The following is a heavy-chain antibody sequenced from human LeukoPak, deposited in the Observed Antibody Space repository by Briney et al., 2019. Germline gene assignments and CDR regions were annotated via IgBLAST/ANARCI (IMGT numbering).Heavy chain of an antibody. CDR2: INHSGST. Sequence: SETLSLTCAVYGGSFSGYYWSWIRQPPGKGLEWIGEINHSGSTTNNPSPKSRVIISVDTSKHQFSLKLSSVTAADPAVYYGAGGNRGSDAAHAEQEVYFDYWGQGTLVTVPS. V-gene: IGHV4-34*01. CDR1: GGSFSGYY. D-gene: IGHD1-26*01. CDR3: AGGNRGSDAAHAEQEVYFDY. J-gene: IGHJ4*02.